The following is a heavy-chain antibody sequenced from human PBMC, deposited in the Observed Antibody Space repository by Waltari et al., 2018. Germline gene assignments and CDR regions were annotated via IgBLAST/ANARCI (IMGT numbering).Heavy chain of an antibody. CDR1: GFTFSSYA. CDR3: ARRGVTGREAAPPDY. Sequence: QVQLVESGGGVVQPGTSLRLSCAASGFTFSSYAMHWVRQAPGKGLEWVAVISYDSMNRFYADSVKGRFTISRDNSKNTLFLQMSSLRDDDTALYFCARRGVTGREAAPPDYWGQGTLVTVSS. V-gene: IGHV3-30*15. D-gene: IGHD2-15*01. CDR2: ISYDSMNR. J-gene: IGHJ4*02.